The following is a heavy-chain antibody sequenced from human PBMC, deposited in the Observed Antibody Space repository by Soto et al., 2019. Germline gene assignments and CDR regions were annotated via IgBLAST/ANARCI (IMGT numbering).Heavy chain of an antibody. CDR3: CHTSTNDGVDF. J-gene: IGHJ1*01. CDR1: GFDFSTYA. CDR2: VSGNGDTT. D-gene: IGHD3-16*01. Sequence: VQLLESGGDLVQPGGSLRVSCAASGFDFSTYAMTWVRQTPGKGLEWVSSVSGNGDTTYYADSLKGRFTISRDNFNNTLYLQMTNLGGEDTAIYFCCHTSTNDGVDFWGQGTLVTVSS. V-gene: IGHV3-23*01.